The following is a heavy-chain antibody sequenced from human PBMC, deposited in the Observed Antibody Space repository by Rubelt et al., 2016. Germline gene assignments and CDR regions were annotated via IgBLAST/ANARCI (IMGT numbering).Heavy chain of an antibody. J-gene: IGHJ4*02. V-gene: IGHV3-15*01. CDR1: GFTVSSNY. CDR2: IKSKTDGGPT. Sequence: EVQLVESGGGLIQPGGSLRLSCAASGFTVSSNYMSWVRQAPGGGLEWVGRIKSKTDGGPTDYAAPGDGRFTISRDDSKNTLYLQMSSLKTEDTAMYYCTTSSSRANDYWGQGALVTVSS. CDR3: TTSSSRANDY.